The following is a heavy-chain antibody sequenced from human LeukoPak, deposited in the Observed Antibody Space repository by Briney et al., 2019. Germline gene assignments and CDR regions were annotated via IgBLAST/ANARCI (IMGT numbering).Heavy chain of an antibody. CDR3: ARENGCSGGSCYLHFDY. D-gene: IGHD2-15*01. J-gene: IGHJ4*02. CDR1: GGTFSSYA. V-gene: IGHV1-69*13. CDR2: IIPIFGTA. Sequence: GASMKVSCKASGGTFSSYAISWVRQAPGQGLEWMGGIIPIFGTANYAQKFQGRVTITADESTSTAYMELSSLRSEDTAVYYCARENGCSGGSCYLHFDYWGQGTLVTVSS.